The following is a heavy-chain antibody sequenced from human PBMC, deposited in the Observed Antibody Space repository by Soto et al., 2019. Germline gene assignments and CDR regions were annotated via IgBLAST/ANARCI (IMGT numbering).Heavy chain of an antibody. Sequence: EVQLVQSGGRVVPPGGSLRISYAAFCLDKNRFTMHWVRQTPERGLEWVSYIRGDGTDIRYADSVRGRFTISRDNTKNSLYMQMYSLTTEDTDLYYCAKERDCGGVCFYFDFWGQGALVTVYS. D-gene: IGHD2-21*01. J-gene: IGHJ4*02. V-gene: IGHV3-43*01. CDR3: AKERDCGGVCFYFDF. CDR2: IRGDGTDI. CDR1: CLDKNRFT.